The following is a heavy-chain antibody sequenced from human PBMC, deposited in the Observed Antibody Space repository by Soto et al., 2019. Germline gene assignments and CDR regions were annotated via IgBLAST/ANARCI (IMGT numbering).Heavy chain of an antibody. CDR1: GFTFSSYG. CDR3: AKNKRYCTSTTCPPYYGMDV. Sequence: GWSLRLSFASSGFTFSSYGMHWVRQAPGKGLEWVAVISYDGSNKYFADSVKGRFTISRDNSNNMLYLQMNGLRGDDTAVYYCAKNKRYCTSTTCPPYYGMDVWGQGTTVTVSS. D-gene: IGHD2-2*01. J-gene: IGHJ6*02. V-gene: IGHV3-30*18. CDR2: ISYDGSNK.